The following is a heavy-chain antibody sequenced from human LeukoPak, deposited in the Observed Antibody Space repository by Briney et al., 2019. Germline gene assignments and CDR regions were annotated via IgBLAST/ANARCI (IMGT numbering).Heavy chain of an antibody. Sequence: ASVKVSCKASGYTFTNYYMHWVRQAPGQGLEWMGWIDPNTGDTSYSQNIQGRATMTRDTSIDTAYMEFTSLGSDDTAVYYCARGRTMDGSTPPFEIWGQGTMVTVSS. CDR2: IDPNTGDT. CDR3: ARGRTMDGSTPPFEI. J-gene: IGHJ3*02. D-gene: IGHD4/OR15-4a*01. CDR1: GYTFTNYY. V-gene: IGHV1-2*02.